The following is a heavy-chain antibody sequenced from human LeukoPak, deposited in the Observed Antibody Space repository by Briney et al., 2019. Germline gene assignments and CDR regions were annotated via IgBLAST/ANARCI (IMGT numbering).Heavy chain of an antibody. CDR1: GFTFSSYS. J-gene: IGHJ4*02. CDR3: ARERDGYPDY. CDR2: IGSSSSYI. D-gene: IGHD5-24*01. V-gene: IGHV3-21*01. Sequence: PGGSLRLSCAASGFTFSSYSMNWVRQAPGKGLEWVSSIGSSSSYIYYADSVKGRFTISRDNAKNSLYLQINSLRAEDTAVYYCARERDGYPDYWGQGTLVTVSS.